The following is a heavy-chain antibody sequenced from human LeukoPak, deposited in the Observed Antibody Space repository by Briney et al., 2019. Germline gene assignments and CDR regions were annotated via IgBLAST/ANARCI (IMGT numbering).Heavy chain of an antibody. J-gene: IGHJ6*02. V-gene: IGHV3-7*01. CDR3: AREGQQLVPYDYGMDV. CDR1: GLTFSSYW. Sequence: GGSLRLSCAASGLTFSSYWMSWVRQAPGKGLEWVANIKQDGSEKYYVDSVKGRFTISRDNAKNSLYLQMNSLRAEDTAVYYCAREGQQLVPYDYGMDVWGQGTTVTVSS. D-gene: IGHD6-13*01. CDR2: IKQDGSEK.